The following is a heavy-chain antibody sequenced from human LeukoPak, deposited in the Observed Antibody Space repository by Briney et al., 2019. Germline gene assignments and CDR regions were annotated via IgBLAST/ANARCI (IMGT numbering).Heavy chain of an antibody. Sequence: PGGSLRLSCAASGFTVSSNYMSWVRQAPGKGLEWVSFIYSGGSTYYADSVKGRFTISRHNSKNTLYLQMNSLRAEDTAVYYCAREDRYGSGSFDYWGQGTLVTVPS. CDR1: GFTVSSNY. CDR2: IYSGGST. J-gene: IGHJ4*02. D-gene: IGHD3-10*01. V-gene: IGHV3-53*04. CDR3: AREDRYGSGSFDY.